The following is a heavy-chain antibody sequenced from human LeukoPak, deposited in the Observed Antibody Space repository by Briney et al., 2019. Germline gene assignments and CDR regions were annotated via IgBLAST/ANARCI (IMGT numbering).Heavy chain of an antibody. CDR1: GFXFSNHA. D-gene: IGHD6-19*01. V-gene: IGHV3-23*01. CDR2: ITGEGAGT. CDR3: AKRVYGWYQIDY. Sequence: GGSLRLSCAASGFXFSNHAISWVRQAPGKGLEWVSAITGEGAGTHYADSVKGRFIISRDNSRSTLYLQMDSLRIEDTAVYYCAKRVYGWYQIDYWGQGTLVTVSS. J-gene: IGHJ4*02.